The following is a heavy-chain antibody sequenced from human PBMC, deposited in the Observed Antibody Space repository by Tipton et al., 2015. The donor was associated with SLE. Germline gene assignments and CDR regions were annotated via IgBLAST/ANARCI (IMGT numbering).Heavy chain of an antibody. D-gene: IGHD3-3*01. CDR3: ATDTIFRVVSFFDS. J-gene: IGHJ4*02. CDR1: GGSIRSYY. CDR2: ISDVGST. Sequence: TLSLTCTVSGGSIRSYYWSWIRQPPGKGLEWIGSISDVGSTYSNPSLKSRVTISVDTSKNQFSLRLTSMTAADTAVYYCATDTIFRVVSFFDSWGQGTLVTVSS. V-gene: IGHV4-59*12.